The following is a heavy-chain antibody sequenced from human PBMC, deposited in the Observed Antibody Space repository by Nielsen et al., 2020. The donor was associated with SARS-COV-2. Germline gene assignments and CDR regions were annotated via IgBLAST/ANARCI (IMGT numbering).Heavy chain of an antibody. Sequence: ASVKVSCKASGYTLTDYYIHWVRQAPGQGLEWMGRINPYSGGTNYAQKFQGTVTMTRDASISTVYMELTSDDTAVYYCASARATIFGLVMSYGMDVWGQGTTVAVSS. J-gene: IGHJ6*02. D-gene: IGHD3/OR15-3a*01. CDR2: INPYSGGT. V-gene: IGHV1-2*06. CDR1: GYTLTDYY. CDR3: ASARATIFGLVMSYGMDV.